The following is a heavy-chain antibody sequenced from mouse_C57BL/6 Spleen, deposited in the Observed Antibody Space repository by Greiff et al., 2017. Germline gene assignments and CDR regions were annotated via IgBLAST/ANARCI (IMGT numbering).Heavy chain of an antibody. J-gene: IGHJ2*01. V-gene: IGHV5-16*01. CDR3: ARGGTGAFAY. D-gene: IGHD4-1*01. CDR1: GFTFSDYY. CDR2: INYDGSST. Sequence: EVQLMESEGGLVQPGSSMKLSCTASGFTFSDYYMAWVRQVPEKGLEWVANINYDGSSTYYLDSLKSRFIISRDNAKNILYLQMSSLKSEDTATYYCARGGTGAFAYWGQGTTLTVSS.